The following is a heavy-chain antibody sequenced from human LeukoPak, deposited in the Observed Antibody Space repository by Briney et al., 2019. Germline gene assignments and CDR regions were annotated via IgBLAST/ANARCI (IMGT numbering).Heavy chain of an antibody. CDR3: AELGITMIGGV. D-gene: IGHD3-10*02. V-gene: IGHV3-7*01. CDR1: GFTFSSYW. J-gene: IGHJ6*04. Sequence: GGSLRLSCAVSGFTFSSYWMSWVRQAPGKGLKWVANIKQDGSEKYYVDSVKGRFTISRDNAKNSLYLHMNSLRAEDTAVYYCAELGITMIGGVWGKGTTVTISS. CDR2: IKQDGSEK.